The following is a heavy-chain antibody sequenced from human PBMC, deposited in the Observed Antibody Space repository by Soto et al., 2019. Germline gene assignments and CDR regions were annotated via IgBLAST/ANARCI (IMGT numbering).Heavy chain of an antibody. Sequence: QVQLVESGGGVVQPGRSLRLSCAASGFTFSSYGMHWVRQAPVKGLDWGAVISYDGSNKYYADSVKGRFTISRDNSKNTLYMQMNSLRAEDTAVYYCAKVPPSTTVVTPGGIDYWGQGTLVTVSS. J-gene: IGHJ4*02. CDR1: GFTFSSYG. CDR3: AKVPPSTTVVTPGGIDY. V-gene: IGHV3-30*18. CDR2: ISYDGSNK. D-gene: IGHD4-17*01.